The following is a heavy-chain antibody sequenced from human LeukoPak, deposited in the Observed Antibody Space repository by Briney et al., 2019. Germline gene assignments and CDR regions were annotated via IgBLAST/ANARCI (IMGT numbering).Heavy chain of an antibody. Sequence: SQTLSLTCAISGDSVSSNSAAWNWIRQSPSRGLEWLGRTYYRSKWYNDYAVSVKSRITINPDTSKNQFSLQLNSVTPEDTAVYYCARDEQQLVETYYYYGMDVWGQGTTVTVSS. J-gene: IGHJ6*02. CDR3: ARDEQQLVETYYYYGMDV. D-gene: IGHD6-13*01. CDR2: TYYRSKWYN. V-gene: IGHV6-1*01. CDR1: GDSVSSNSAA.